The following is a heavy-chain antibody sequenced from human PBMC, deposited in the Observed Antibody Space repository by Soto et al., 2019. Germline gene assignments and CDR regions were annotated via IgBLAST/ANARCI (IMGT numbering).Heavy chain of an antibody. V-gene: IGHV3-21*01. D-gene: IGHD3-9*01. CDR2: ISSSSSYI. CDR3: ARLYYDILTGYHNDY. Sequence: GGSLRLSCAASGFTFSSYSMNWVRQAPGKGLEWVSSISSSSSYIYYADSVKGRFTISRDNAKNSLYLQMNSLRAEDTAVYYCARLYYDILTGYHNDYWGQGTLVTVSS. CDR1: GFTFSSYS. J-gene: IGHJ4*02.